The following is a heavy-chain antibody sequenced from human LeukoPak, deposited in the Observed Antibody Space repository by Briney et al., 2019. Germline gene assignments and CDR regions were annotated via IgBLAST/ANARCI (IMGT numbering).Heavy chain of an antibody. CDR1: GYTFTSYD. J-gene: IGHJ5*02. CDR2: MNPNSGNT. Sequence: GASVKVSCKASGYTFTSYDINWVRQATGQGLEWMGWMNPNSGNTGYAQKFQGRVTMTRDTSISTAYMELSRLRSDDTAVYYCARGFYRELLFAVEKGFDPWGQGTLVTVSS. V-gene: IGHV1-8*01. CDR3: ARGFYRELLFAVEKGFDP. D-gene: IGHD1-26*01.